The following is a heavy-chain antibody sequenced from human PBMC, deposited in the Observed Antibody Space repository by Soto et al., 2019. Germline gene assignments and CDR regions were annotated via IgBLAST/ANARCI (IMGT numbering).Heavy chain of an antibody. CDR3: AHRPTTVTWCFAP. D-gene: IGHD4-17*01. Sequence: QITFKESGPTLVKPTQTLTLTCTFSGFSLTTSGVGVGWIRQPPGKALELLGLIYWDDDQRYSPSLNSRLTISKGAPQNQVFLTLTTMQPADTASYSWAHRPTTVTWCFAPWGQGTL. V-gene: IGHV2-5*02. CDR2: IYWDDDQ. J-gene: IGHJ5*02. CDR1: GFSLTTSGVG.